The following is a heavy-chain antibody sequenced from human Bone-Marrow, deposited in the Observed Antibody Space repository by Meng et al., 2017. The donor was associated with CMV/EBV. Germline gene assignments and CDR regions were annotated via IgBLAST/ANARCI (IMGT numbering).Heavy chain of an antibody. D-gene: IGHD3-3*01. V-gene: IGHV4-30-4*08. CDR3: ARDHHDFWSGDHAFDI. CDR2: IYYSGST. Sequence: LRLSCTVSGGSISSGDYYWSWIRQPPGKGLEWIGYIYYSGSTYYNPSLKSRVTITVDTSKNQVSLKLSSVTAADTAVYYCARDHHDFWSGDHAFDIWGQGTMVTVSS. J-gene: IGHJ3*02. CDR1: GGSISSGDYY.